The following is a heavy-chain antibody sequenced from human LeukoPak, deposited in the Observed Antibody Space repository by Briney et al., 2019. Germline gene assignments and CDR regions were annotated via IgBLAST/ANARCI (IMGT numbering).Heavy chain of an antibody. CDR2: IYSGGST. V-gene: IGHV3-53*01. CDR1: GFTFINAW. J-gene: IGHJ4*02. Sequence: SGGSLRLSCAASGFTFINAWMAWVRQAPGKGLEWVSVIYSGGSTYYADSVKGRFTISRDNSKNTLYLQMNSLRAEDTAVYYCARDRRSVAGPPYFDCWGQGTLVTVSS. D-gene: IGHD6-19*01. CDR3: ARDRRSVAGPPYFDC.